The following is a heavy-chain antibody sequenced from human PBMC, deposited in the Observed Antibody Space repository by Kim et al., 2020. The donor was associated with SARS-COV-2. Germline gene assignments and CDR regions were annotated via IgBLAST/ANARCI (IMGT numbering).Heavy chain of an antibody. J-gene: IGHJ6*03. CDR3: AREVRITIFGVVNYYYYYCMAV. D-gene: IGHD3-3*01. V-gene: IGHV4-34*01. CDR2: INHSGST. CDR1: GGSFSGYY. Sequence: SETLSLTCAVYGGSFSGYYWSWIRQPPGKGLEWVGEINHSGSTNYNPSPKSRVTISVDTSKNQFSLKLSSVTAADTAVYYCAREVRITIFGVVNYYYYYCMAVWGKGTTVTVSS.